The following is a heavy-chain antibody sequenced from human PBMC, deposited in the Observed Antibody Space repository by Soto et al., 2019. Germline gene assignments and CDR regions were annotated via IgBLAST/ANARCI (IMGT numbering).Heavy chain of an antibody. J-gene: IGHJ3*02. D-gene: IGHD3-22*01. Sequence: ASVKVSCKASGYTFTSYGISWVRQAPGQGLEWMGWISAYNGNTNYAQKLQGRVTMTTDTSTSTAYMELRSLRSDDTAVYYCARDVGAYYYDSSGYYPDAFDIWGQETMVTVSS. CDR2: ISAYNGNT. V-gene: IGHV1-18*01. CDR1: GYTFTSYG. CDR3: ARDVGAYYYDSSGYYPDAFDI.